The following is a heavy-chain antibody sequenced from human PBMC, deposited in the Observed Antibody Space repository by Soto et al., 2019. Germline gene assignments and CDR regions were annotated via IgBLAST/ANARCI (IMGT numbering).Heavy chain of an antibody. D-gene: IGHD3-3*01. Sequence: GGSLRLSCAASGFTFSSYGMHWVRQAPGKGLEWVAVIWYDGSNKYYADSVKGRFTISRDNSKNTLYLQMKSLRAEDTAVYYCARDQEKSXYDFWSAYYTYYYYGMDVWGQGTTVTVS. J-gene: IGHJ6*02. CDR1: GFTFSSYG. CDR2: IWYDGSNK. CDR3: ARDQEKSXYDFWSAYYTYYYYGMDV. V-gene: IGHV3-33*01.